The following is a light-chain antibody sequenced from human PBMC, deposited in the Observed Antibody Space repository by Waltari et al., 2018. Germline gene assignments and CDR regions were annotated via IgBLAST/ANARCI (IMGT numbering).Light chain of an antibody. CDR3: QQYRGLWT. CDR2: DAS. J-gene: IGKJ1*01. V-gene: IGKV1-5*01. CDR1: QGVSSW. Sequence: DIQMTQSPSTLSASVGDRVTITCRAGQGVSSWLAWYRQKPGEAPKLLTYDASSLESGVPSRFSGSGSGTEFTLTISSLQSDDFATYYCQQYRGLWTFGQGTRVEVK.